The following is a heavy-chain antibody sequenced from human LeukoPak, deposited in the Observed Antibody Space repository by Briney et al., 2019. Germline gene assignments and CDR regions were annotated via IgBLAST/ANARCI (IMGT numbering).Heavy chain of an antibody. CDR3: AGPWDQVGFDP. CDR1: GYTFTGYY. V-gene: IGHV1-2*02. J-gene: IGHJ5*02. Sequence: ASVKVSCKSSGYTFTGYYMHWVRQAPGQGLEWMGWINPNSGGTNYAQRFQGRVTMTRDTSISTAYMELSRLRSDDTAVYYCAGPWDQVGFDPWGQGTLVSVSS. D-gene: IGHD1-26*01. CDR2: INPNSGGT.